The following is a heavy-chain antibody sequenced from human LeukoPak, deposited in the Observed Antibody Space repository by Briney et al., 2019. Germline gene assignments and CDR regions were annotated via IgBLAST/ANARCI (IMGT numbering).Heavy chain of an antibody. CDR3: AKGLYGDYVEDAFDI. D-gene: IGHD4-17*01. J-gene: IGHJ3*02. V-gene: IGHV3-33*06. CDR2: IWYDGSNK. Sequence: PGGSLRLSCAASGFTFSSYGMHWVRQAPGKGLEWVAVIWYDGSNKYYADSVKGRFTISRDNSKNTLYLQMNSLRAEDTAVYYCAKGLYGDYVEDAFDIWGQGTMVTVSS. CDR1: GFTFSSYG.